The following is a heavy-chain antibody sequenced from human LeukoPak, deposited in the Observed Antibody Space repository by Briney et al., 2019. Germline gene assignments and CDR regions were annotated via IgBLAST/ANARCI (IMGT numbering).Heavy chain of an antibody. J-gene: IGHJ5*02. CDR1: GFTFSSYA. Sequence: GGSLRLSCAASGFTFSSYAMSWVRQAPGKGLEWVSVIYSGGSTYYADSVKGRFTISRDNSKNALYLQMNSLRAEDTAVYYCARVGSGSYYIWFDPWGQGTLATVSS. D-gene: IGHD1-26*01. CDR2: IYSGGST. CDR3: ARVGSGSYYIWFDP. V-gene: IGHV3-66*01.